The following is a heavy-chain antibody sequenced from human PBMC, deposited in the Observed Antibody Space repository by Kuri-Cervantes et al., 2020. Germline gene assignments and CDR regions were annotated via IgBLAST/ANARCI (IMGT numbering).Heavy chain of an antibody. V-gene: IGHV4-59*13. CDR1: GGSISNYS. CDR2: VYSNGNT. J-gene: IGHJ6*02. CDR3: TGGRNSHSSAWSSRGPDYYYYRMDV. Sequence: SETLSLTCTVSGGSISNYSWSWIRQSPEKSLEWIGYVYSNGNTNYSTSLKTRITISVDTSKNQFSLQLRSVTAADTAVYYCTGGRNSHSSAWSSRGPDYYYYRMDVWGRGTTVTVSS. D-gene: IGHD3-22*01.